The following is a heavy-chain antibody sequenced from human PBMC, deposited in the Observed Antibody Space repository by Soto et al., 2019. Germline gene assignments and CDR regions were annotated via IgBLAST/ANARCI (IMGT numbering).Heavy chain of an antibody. J-gene: IGHJ6*02. CDR2: FDPEDGET. CDR1: GYTLTELS. D-gene: IGHD5-18*01. CDR3: ATEGRMVRHHYYGVDV. Sequence: SCKVSGYTLTELSMHWVRQAPGKGLEWMGGFDPEDGETIYAQKFQGRVTMTEDTSTDTAYMELSSLRSEDTAVYYCATEGRMVRHHYYGVDVWGQGTTVTVSS. V-gene: IGHV1-24*01.